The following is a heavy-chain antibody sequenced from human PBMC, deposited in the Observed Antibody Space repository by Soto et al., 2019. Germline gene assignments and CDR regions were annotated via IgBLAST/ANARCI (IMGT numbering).Heavy chain of an antibody. V-gene: IGHV3-72*01. Sequence: EVQLVESGGGLVQPGGSLRLSCAASGFSFSDYYMDWVRQVPGKGLEWVGRSRNKANSYNPEYAPSVKDRFSISRDNSKDSMYLQMNSLKTEDTAVYYCARDTGGSYDHWGQGALVTVSS. CDR2: SRNKANSYNP. CDR1: GFSFSDYY. D-gene: IGHD1-26*01. CDR3: ARDTGGSYDH. J-gene: IGHJ5*02.